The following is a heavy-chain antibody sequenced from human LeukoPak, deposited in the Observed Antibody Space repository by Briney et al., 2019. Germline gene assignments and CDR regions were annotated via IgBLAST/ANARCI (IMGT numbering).Heavy chain of an antibody. D-gene: IGHD2-2*01. J-gene: IGHJ5*02. CDR3: ARGQVPAARGYNRFDP. CDR2: INARGDT. V-gene: IGHV4-34*01. Sequence: PSETLSLTCAVYGWSFNDYYWNWIRQPLGKGLEWIGEINARGDTNYNPSLKSRVTISVDTSKKQFSLRLTPMIAADTALYYCARGQVPAARGYNRFDPWGQGTLVTVSS. CDR1: GWSFNDYY.